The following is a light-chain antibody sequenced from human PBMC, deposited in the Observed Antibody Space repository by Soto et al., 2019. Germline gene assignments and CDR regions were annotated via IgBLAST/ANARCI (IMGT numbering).Light chain of an antibody. CDR2: DAS. V-gene: IGKV3-20*01. CDR3: QQYGSSLLT. J-gene: IGKJ4*01. Sequence: EIVLTQSPGTLSLSPGERATLSCRASQSVNSNYFAWYQQKPGQAPRLLIYDASSRTTGIPDRFSGSGSGTEFTLTISRLEPEDFAVYYCQQYGSSLLTFGGGTKVEIK. CDR1: QSVNSNY.